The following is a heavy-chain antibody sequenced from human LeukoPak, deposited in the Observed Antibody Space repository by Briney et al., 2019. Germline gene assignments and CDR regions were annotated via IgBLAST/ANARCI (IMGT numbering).Heavy chain of an antibody. Sequence: SETLSLTCAVYGGSFSGYYWTWIRQSPGRGLEWIWEVHYSGSATYNPSLKSRVTISVDTSINQFSLKMNSVTAADTAVYYCARGQWFRAFWSRGTPVTVSS. CDR1: GGSFSGYY. CDR3: ARGQWFRAF. J-gene: IGHJ4*02. CDR2: VHYSGSA. V-gene: IGHV4-34*01. D-gene: IGHD3-10*01.